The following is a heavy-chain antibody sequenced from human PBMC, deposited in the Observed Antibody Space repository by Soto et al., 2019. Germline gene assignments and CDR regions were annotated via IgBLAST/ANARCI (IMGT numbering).Heavy chain of an antibody. CDR1: GFTVSSNY. Sequence: EVQLVETGGGLIQPGGSLRLSCAASGFTVSSNYMSWVRQAPGKGLEWVSVIYSGGSTYYADSVKGRFTISRDNSKNTLYLQMNSLRAEDTAVYYCARDQLEYYYESSGYYPAYAFDIWGQGTMVTVSS. CDR3: ARDQLEYYYESSGYYPAYAFDI. V-gene: IGHV3-53*02. CDR2: IYSGGST. D-gene: IGHD3-22*01. J-gene: IGHJ3*02.